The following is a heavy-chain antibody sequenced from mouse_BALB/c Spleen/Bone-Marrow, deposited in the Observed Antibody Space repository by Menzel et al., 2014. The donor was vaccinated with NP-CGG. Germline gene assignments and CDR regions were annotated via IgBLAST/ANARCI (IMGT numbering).Heavy chain of an antibody. CDR1: GIDLSSYA. CDR3: ARTPVWSIDYFNL. CDR2: IWSGGTT. Sequence: GESGGRLVTPGTPLTLTCTVSGIDLSSYAMGWVRQAPGKGLEWIGIIWSGGTTYYATWAKGRFTISKASTTVELKITSPTTEDTATYFCARTPVWSIDYFNLWGQGTLVTVSS. D-gene: IGHD2-10*02. J-gene: IGHJ2*01. V-gene: IGHV5-6-5*01.